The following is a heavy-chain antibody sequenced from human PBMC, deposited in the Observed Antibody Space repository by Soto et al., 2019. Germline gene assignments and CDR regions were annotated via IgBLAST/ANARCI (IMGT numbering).Heavy chain of an antibody. CDR2: IYTAGPT. CDR3: ARGKSRDAYNPLGY. CDR1: GFTVSNYY. J-gene: IGHJ4*02. Sequence: GGSLSLSCSASGFTVSNYYMSLVRQAPGRGLQWVAVIYTAGPTYYADSVKGRFTISRDESKNTLYFQMDNLRAEDTATYYCARGKSRDAYNPLGYWGPGTLVTVSS. D-gene: IGHD1-1*01. V-gene: IGHV3-53*01.